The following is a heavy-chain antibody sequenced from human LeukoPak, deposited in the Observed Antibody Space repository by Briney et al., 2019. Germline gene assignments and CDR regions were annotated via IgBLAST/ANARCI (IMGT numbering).Heavy chain of an antibody. CDR1: GITLSNYG. Sequence: PGGSLRLSCAVSGITLSNYGMSWVRQAPGKGLEWVAGFSESGGRTNYADSVKGRFTISRDNPKNTLYLQMNSLRAEDTAVYYCAKDATFGGVMAMYYFDYWGQGTLVTVSS. CDR2: FSESGGRT. J-gene: IGHJ4*02. CDR3: AKDATFGGVMAMYYFDY. D-gene: IGHD3-16*01. V-gene: IGHV3-23*01.